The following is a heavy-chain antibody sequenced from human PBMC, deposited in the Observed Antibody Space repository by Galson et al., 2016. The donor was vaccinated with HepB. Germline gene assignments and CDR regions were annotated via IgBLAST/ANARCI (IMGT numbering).Heavy chain of an antibody. CDR1: GFTFSPSS. D-gene: IGHD3-3*01. J-gene: IGHJ4*02. CDR3: ARDFSWSFEN. Sequence: SLRLSCAASGFTFSPSSMNWVRQAPGKGLEWLSYISGTTHTFVSYADSLRDRFTISRDNAKNSLYLHLNSLRDEDTAVYYCARDFSWSFENWGQGTLVTVSS. V-gene: IGHV3-48*02. CDR2: ISGTTHTFV.